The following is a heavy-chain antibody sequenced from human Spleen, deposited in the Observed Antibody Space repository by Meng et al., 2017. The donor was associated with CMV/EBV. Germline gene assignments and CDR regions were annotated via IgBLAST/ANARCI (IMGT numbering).Heavy chain of an antibody. CDR3: TRPQPVAGTGWFDP. V-gene: IGHV3-73*01. D-gene: IGHD6-19*01. CDR1: GFTFGDYA. J-gene: IGHJ5*02. CDR2: IRTKVNSYAT. Sequence: GESLKISCTASGFTFGDYAMHWVRQASGKGLEWVGRIRTKVNSYATEYAASVKGRFTISRDDSKNTAYLQMNSLKTEDTAVYYCTRPQPVAGTGWFDPWGQGALVTVSS.